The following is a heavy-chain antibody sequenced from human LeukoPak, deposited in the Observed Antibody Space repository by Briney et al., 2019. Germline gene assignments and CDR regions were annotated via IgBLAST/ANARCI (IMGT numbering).Heavy chain of an antibody. CDR1: GFSVSDYS. CDR2: VMSGRGST. Sequence: PGGSLRLSCAASGFSVSDYSISWIRQSPGRGPEWISYVMSGRGSTNYADSVKGLFTISRDNAKNSVALQLDGLRADDTAVYFCTQERRGSYYAFESWGQGTLVTVSS. D-gene: IGHD3-16*01. V-gene: IGHV3-11*05. J-gene: IGHJ4*02. CDR3: TQERRGSYYAFES.